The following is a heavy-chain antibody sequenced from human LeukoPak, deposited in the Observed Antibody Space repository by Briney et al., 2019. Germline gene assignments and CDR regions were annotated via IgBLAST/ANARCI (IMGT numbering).Heavy chain of an antibody. Sequence: GDSVKVSCKTSGYIFNTYGISWVRQAPGQGLEWMAWIRGNNDNTKYAQKFQGRVTLTTDTSTSTAYMDLRSLRSDDTAVYYCARDPVYDFWSGYQADWFDPWGQGTLVTVSS. V-gene: IGHV1-18*01. J-gene: IGHJ5*02. CDR1: GYIFNTYG. D-gene: IGHD3-3*01. CDR3: ARDPVYDFWSGYQADWFDP. CDR2: IRGNNDNT.